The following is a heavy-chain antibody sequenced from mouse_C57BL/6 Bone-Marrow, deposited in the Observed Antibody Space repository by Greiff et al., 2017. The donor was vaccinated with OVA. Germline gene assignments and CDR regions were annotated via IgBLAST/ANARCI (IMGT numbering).Heavy chain of an antibody. CDR1: GYSFTGYY. Sequence: EVQLQQSGPELVKPGASVKISCKASGYSFTGYYMNWVKQSPEKSLEWIGEINPSTGGTTYNQKFKAKATLTVDKSSSTAYMQLKSLTSEDSAVYYCARSWDFDYWGQGTTLTVSS. D-gene: IGHD4-1*01. J-gene: IGHJ2*01. CDR3: ARSWDFDY. CDR2: INPSTGGT. V-gene: IGHV1-42*01.